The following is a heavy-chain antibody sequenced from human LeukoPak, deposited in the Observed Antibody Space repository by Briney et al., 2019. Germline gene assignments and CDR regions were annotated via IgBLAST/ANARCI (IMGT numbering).Heavy chain of an antibody. CDR1: LCIFIHYY. CDR3: QRVKSQMDD. J-gene: IGHJ4*02. D-gene: IGHD2-21*01. Sequence: GGSLSLSFVCTLCIFIHYYISWIRQAPGKGLEWVSYIGSCSSYTNYADSVNGRFTISSDNAKNSVYLQMNSLRAEDTAVYDCQRVKSQMDDWWQGSLVTVSS. CDR2: IGSCSSYT. V-gene: IGHV3-11*03.